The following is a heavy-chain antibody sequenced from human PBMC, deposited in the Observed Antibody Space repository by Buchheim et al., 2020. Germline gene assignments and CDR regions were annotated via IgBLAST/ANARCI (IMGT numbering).Heavy chain of an antibody. CDR1: GDSISSSSYY. CDR3: ARTPGIAAAGTGDY. D-gene: IGHD6-13*01. CDR2: IYYSGTT. V-gene: IGHV4-39*07. Sequence: QLQLQESGPGLVKPSETLSLTCTVSGDSISSSSYYWGWIRQPPGKGLEWIGSIYYSGTTYYNPSLKSRVTISVDTSKNQFSLKLSSVTAADTAVYYCARTPGIAAAGTGDYWGQGTL. J-gene: IGHJ4*02.